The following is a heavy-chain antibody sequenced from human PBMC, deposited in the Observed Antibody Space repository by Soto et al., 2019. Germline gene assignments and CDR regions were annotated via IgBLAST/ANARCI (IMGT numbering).Heavy chain of an antibody. V-gene: IGHV3-30*18. CDR1: GFTFSSYG. CDR3: AKDIAPAGYYYDSSGSLSPNWFDP. D-gene: IGHD3-22*01. Sequence: VGSLRLSCAASGFTFSSYGMHWVRQAPGKGLEWVAVISYDGSNKYYADSVKGRFTISRDNSKNTLYLQMNSLRAEDTAVYYCAKDIAPAGYYYDSSGSLSPNWFDPWGQGTLVTVSS. CDR2: ISYDGSNK. J-gene: IGHJ5*02.